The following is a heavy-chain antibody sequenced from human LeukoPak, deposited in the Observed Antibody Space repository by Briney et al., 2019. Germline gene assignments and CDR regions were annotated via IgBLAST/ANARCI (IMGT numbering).Heavy chain of an antibody. CDR2: ISYDGSNK. CDR1: GFTFSSYA. J-gene: IGHJ4*02. V-gene: IGHV3-30*04. D-gene: IGHD3-22*01. Sequence: GRSLRLSCAASGFTFSSYAMHWVRQAPGKGLEWVAVISYDGSNKYYEDSVKGRFTISRDNSKNTLYLQMNSLRAEDTAVYYCARTPYYYDSSGLHYYFDYWGQGTLVTVSS. CDR3: ARTPYYYDSSGLHYYFDY.